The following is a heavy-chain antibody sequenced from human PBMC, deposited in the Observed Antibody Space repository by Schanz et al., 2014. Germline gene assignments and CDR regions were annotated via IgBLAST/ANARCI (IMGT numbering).Heavy chain of an antibody. J-gene: IGHJ6*02. D-gene: IGHD1-26*01. CDR3: ARLGVGDKAYYYYGTDV. V-gene: IGHV4-59*08. Sequence: QVQLQESGPGLVKPSETLSLTCTVSGVSIGGYYWSWIRQPPGKGLEWIGYIFFSGSTTYNPSFTIGVTKSVDMSKTQSPLTRSSVTAADTAVYYCARLGVGDKAYYYYGTDVWGQGTTVLVSS. CDR1: GVSIGGYY. CDR2: IFFSGST.